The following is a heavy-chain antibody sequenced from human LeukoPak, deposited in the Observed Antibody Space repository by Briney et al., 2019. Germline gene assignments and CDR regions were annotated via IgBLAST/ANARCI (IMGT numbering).Heavy chain of an antibody. V-gene: IGHV4-59*01. CDR1: GGSISSYY. CDR3: ARGYYYYYMDV. CDR2: IYYSGST. Sequence: SETLSLTCTVSGGSISSYYWSWIRQPPGKGLEWIGYIYYSGSTNYNPSLKSRVTISVDTSKNQFSLKLGSVSAADTAVYYCARGYYYYYMDVWGKGTTVTVSS. J-gene: IGHJ6*03.